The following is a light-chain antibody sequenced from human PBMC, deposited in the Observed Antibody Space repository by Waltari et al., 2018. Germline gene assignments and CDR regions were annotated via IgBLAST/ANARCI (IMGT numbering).Light chain of an antibody. V-gene: IGKV2-30*02. CDR1: QSLVHSDGNTY. CDR2: KVS. CDR3: MQGTHWPPYT. J-gene: IGKJ2*01. Sequence: DVVMTQSPLSLPVTLGQPASISCRSSQSLVHSDGNTYLNWFQQRPGQSPRRLIYKVSNRDSGVPDIFSGSGSSTDFTLKISRVEAEDVGVYYCMQGTHWPPYTFGQGTKLEIK.